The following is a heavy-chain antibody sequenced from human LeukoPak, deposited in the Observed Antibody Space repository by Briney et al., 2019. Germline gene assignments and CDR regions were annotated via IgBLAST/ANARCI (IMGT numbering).Heavy chain of an antibody. V-gene: IGHV3-21*01. D-gene: IGHD3-22*01. CDR2: ISSSSSYI. CDR3: ARNYYDSSGYYQYFQH. J-gene: IGHJ1*01. CDR1: GFTFSSYS. Sequence: GGSLRLSCAASGFTFSSYSMNWVRQAPGKGLEWVSSISSSSSYIYYADSVKGQFTISRDNAKNSLYLQMNSLRAEDTAVYYCARNYYDSSGYYQYFQHWGQGTLVTVSS.